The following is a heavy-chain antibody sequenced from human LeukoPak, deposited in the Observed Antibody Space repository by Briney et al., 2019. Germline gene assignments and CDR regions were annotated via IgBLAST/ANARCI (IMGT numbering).Heavy chain of an antibody. CDR3: ASGDGYNGPDAFDI. J-gene: IGHJ3*02. Sequence: SETLSLTCTVSGGSISSGGYYWSWIRQPPGKGLEWIGYIYYSGSTNYNPSLKSRVTISVDTSKNQFSLKLSSVTAADTAVYYCASGDGYNGPDAFDIWGQGTMVTVSS. D-gene: IGHD5-24*01. CDR1: GGSISSGGYY. V-gene: IGHV4-61*08. CDR2: IYYSGST.